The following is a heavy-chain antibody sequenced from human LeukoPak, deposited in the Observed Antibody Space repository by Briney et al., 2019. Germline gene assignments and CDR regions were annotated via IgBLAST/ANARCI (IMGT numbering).Heavy chain of an antibody. Sequence: SETLSLTCTVSGGSISSYYWSWIRQPPGKGLEWIGYIYYSGSTNYNPSLKSRVTISVDTSKNQFSLKLSSVTAADTAVYYCARRYSYDSSGYYARGWGMDVWGQGTTVTVSS. D-gene: IGHD3-22*01. CDR2: IYYSGST. J-gene: IGHJ6*02. V-gene: IGHV4-59*08. CDR3: ARRYSYDSSGYYARGWGMDV. CDR1: GGSISSYY.